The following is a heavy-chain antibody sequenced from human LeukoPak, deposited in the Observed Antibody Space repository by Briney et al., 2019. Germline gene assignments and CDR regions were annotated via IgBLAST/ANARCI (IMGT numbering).Heavy chain of an antibody. Sequence: ASVKVSCKASGYTFSGYYIHWVRQAPGQGLEWMGWIKPDSGDTNYVQKFQGRVTMTRDTSITTAYMELSLRSDDMAVYYCAKFDQDWGTFDYWGQGTVVTVSS. CDR1: GYTFSGYY. D-gene: IGHD7-27*01. CDR3: AKFDQDWGTFDY. V-gene: IGHV1-2*02. J-gene: IGHJ4*02. CDR2: IKPDSGDT.